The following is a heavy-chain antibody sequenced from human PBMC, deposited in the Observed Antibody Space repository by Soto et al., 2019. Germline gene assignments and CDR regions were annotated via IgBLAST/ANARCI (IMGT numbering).Heavy chain of an antibody. D-gene: IGHD6-13*01. CDR2: SRNKPKKYTT. V-gene: IGHV3-72*01. CDR3: ARISAAASNAFDI. Sequence: EVQVVESGGGLVQPGGSLRLSCAGSGFTFSDHYMDWVRQAPGKGLEWVGRSRNKPKKYTTEYAASVKGRFTISRDDSKNSLYLQMNSLKTEDTAVYYCARISAAASNAFDIWGQGTMVTVSS. J-gene: IGHJ3*02. CDR1: GFTFSDHY.